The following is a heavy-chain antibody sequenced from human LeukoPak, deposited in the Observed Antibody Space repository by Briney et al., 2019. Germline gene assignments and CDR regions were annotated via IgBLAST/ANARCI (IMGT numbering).Heavy chain of an antibody. J-gene: IGHJ5*02. CDR2: INTNTGNP. D-gene: IGHD2-2*01. CDR3: ARALPGCGSTNCYGLET. Sequence: ASVKVSCKASGYTLTSDGMSWVRQAPGQGLEWMGWINTNTGNPTYGQGFTGRFAFSLDTSVNTAYLQISSLQAEDTAVYYCARALPGCGSTNCYGLETWGQGTLVTVSS. V-gene: IGHV7-4-1*02. CDR1: GYTLTSDG.